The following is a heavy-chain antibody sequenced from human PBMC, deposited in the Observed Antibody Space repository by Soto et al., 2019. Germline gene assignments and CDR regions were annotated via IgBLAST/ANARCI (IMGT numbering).Heavy chain of an antibody. D-gene: IGHD6-19*01. CDR3: ARRYSSAFDY. Sequence: PSETLSLTCTVSGGSISSYYWSWFRQPPGKGLEWIGYIYYSGTTNYNPSLKSRVTISVDTSKIQFSLKLSSVTAADTAVYYCARRYSSAFDYWGQGTLVTVSS. CDR2: IYYSGTT. CDR1: GGSISSYY. J-gene: IGHJ4*02. V-gene: IGHV4-59*08.